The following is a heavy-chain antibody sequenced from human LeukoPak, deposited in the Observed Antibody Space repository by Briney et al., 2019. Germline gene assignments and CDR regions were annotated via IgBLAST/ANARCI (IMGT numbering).Heavy chain of an antibody. D-gene: IGHD3-3*01. CDR1: GYTFTSYG. Sequence: GASVKVSCKASGYTFTSYGISWVRQAPGQGREWMGWSSAYNGNTNYAQKLQGRVTMTTDTSTRTAYIELRSLRSDDTAVYYCARGWSGYYTYYYYYMDVWGKGTTVTVSS. CDR3: ARGWSGYYTYYYYYMDV. J-gene: IGHJ6*03. V-gene: IGHV1-18*01. CDR2: SSAYNGNT.